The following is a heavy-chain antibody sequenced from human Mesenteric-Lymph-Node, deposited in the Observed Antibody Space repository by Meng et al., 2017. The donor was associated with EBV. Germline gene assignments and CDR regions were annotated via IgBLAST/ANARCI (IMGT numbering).Heavy chain of an antibody. CDR3: TTPGYYYDSSGS. D-gene: IGHD3-22*01. J-gene: IGHJ5*02. Sequence: EVQLLESGGGLVQPGGSRRLSCAASGFTFSSYAMSWVRQAPGKGLEWVSAISGSGGSTYYADSVKGRFTISRDNSKNTLYLQMNSLKTEDTAVYYCTTPGYYYDSSGSWGQGTLVTVSS. CDR2: ISGSGGST. CDR1: GFTFSSYA. V-gene: IGHV3-23*01.